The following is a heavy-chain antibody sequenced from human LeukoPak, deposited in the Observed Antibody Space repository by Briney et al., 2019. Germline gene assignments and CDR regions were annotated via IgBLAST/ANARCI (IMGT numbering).Heavy chain of an antibody. CDR3: ARDRRRYYDSSGYTD. V-gene: IGHV1-69*05. Sequence: EASVKVSCKASGGTFSSYAISWVRQAPGQGLEWMGVIIPIFGTANYAQKFQGRVTITTDESTSTAYMELSSLRSEDTAVYYCARDRRRYYDSSGYTDWGQGTLVTVSS. CDR2: IIPIFGTA. D-gene: IGHD3-22*01. CDR1: GGTFSSYA. J-gene: IGHJ4*02.